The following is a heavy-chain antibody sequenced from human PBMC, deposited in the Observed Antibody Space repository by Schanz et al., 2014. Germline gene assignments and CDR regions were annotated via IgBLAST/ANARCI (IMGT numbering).Heavy chain of an antibody. CDR1: GFSFSGFA. J-gene: IGHJ3*02. D-gene: IGHD5-18*01. CDR3: ASERGYSYGYGAFDI. V-gene: IGHV3-30*04. CDR2: VSHDGFTK. Sequence: QVQLEESGGGVVQPGGSLRLSCVASGFSFSGFAVHWVRQAPGKGLEWVSIVSHDGFTKHYADSVRGRFTLSRDNSKNTVYLQMNSLRAEDTAVYYCASERGYSYGYGAFDIWGQGTMVTVSS.